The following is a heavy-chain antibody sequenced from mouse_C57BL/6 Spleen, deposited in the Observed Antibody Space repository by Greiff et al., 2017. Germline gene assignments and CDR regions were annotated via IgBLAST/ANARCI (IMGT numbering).Heavy chain of an antibody. CDR1: GYTFTSYW. CDR2: IDPSDSYT. CDR3: ARRGVVDYFDY. J-gene: IGHJ2*01. V-gene: IGHV1-69*01. D-gene: IGHD1-1*01. Sequence: VKLQQPGAELVMPGASVKLSCKASGYTFTSYWMHWVKQRPGQGLEWIGEIDPSDSYTNYNQKFKGKSTLTVDKSSSTAYMQLSSLTSEDSAVYYCARRGVVDYFDYWGQGTTLTVSS.